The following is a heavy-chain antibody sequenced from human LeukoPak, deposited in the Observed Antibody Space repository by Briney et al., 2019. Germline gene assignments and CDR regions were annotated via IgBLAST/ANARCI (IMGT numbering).Heavy chain of an antibody. CDR3: ARQGSSSWYYYYMDV. Sequence: ASVKVSCKASGYTFTSYDINWVRQATGHGLEWMGWMNPNNGNTGYAQKFQGRVTMTRNTSISTAGMELSSRRSEDTAVYYCARQGSSSWYYYYMDVWGKGTTVTVSS. J-gene: IGHJ6*03. D-gene: IGHD6-13*01. CDR2: MNPNNGNT. V-gene: IGHV1-8*01. CDR1: GYTFTSYD.